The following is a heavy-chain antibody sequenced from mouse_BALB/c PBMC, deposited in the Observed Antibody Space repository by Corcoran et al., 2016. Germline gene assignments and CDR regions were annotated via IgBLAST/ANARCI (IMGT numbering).Heavy chain of an antibody. CDR2: ISYDGSN. V-gene: IGHV3-6*02. CDR1: GYSITSGYY. J-gene: IGHJ2*01. CDR3: ARGNGNYYFDY. Sequence: DVQLQESGPGLGKPSQSLSLTCSVTGYSITSGYYWNWIRQFPGNKLEWMGYISYDGSNNYNPSLKNRISITRDTSKNQFFLKLNSVTTEDTATYYCARGNGNYYFDYWGQGTTLTVSS. D-gene: IGHD2-1*01.